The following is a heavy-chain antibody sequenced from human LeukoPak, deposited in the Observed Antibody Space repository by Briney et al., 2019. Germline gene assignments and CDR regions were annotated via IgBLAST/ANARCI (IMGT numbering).Heavy chain of an antibody. CDR2: INCNTGVT. V-gene: IGHV1-2*02. Sequence: APVKVSCKASGYTFTDYYAHWVRQAPGQGLEWMGWINCNTGVTNYAQKFQGRVTMTRDTSISTAYMELSRLRSDDTAVYYCARVGGGDWYYFDYWGQGTLVTVSS. D-gene: IGHD2-21*02. CDR1: GYTFTDYY. CDR3: ARVGGGDWYYFDY. J-gene: IGHJ4*02.